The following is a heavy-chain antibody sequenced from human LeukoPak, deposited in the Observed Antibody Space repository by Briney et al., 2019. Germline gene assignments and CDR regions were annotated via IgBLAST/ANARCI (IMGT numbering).Heavy chain of an antibody. CDR2: ISGSGGST. Sequence: PGGSLRLSCAASGFTFSNYAMSWVRQTPGKGLEWVSTISGSGGSTHYADSVKGRFTISRDKSKNTLYLQMNSLRAEDTAVYYCAKGHSSGWYYFDYWGQGTLVTVSS. V-gene: IGHV3-23*01. D-gene: IGHD6-19*01. CDR3: AKGHSSGWYYFDY. J-gene: IGHJ4*02. CDR1: GFTFSNYA.